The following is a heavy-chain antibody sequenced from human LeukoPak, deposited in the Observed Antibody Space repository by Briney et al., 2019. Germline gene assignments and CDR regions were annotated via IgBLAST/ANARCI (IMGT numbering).Heavy chain of an antibody. CDR3: ARDRGSSGWYRLFDY. Sequence: PGGSLRLSCAASGFTFSSYGMHWVRQAPGKGLEWVAVISYDGSNKYYADSVKGRFTISRDNSKNTLYLQMNSLRAEDTAVYYCARDRGSSGWYRLFDYWGQGTLVTVSS. J-gene: IGHJ4*02. V-gene: IGHV3-30*03. CDR1: GFTFSSYG. D-gene: IGHD6-19*01. CDR2: ISYDGSNK.